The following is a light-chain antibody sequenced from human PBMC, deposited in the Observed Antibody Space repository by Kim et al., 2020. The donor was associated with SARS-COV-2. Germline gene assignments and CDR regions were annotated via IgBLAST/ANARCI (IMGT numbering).Light chain of an antibody. CDR1: SSDIGAYNS. J-gene: IGLJ2*01. CDR2: DVT. V-gene: IGLV2-14*03. CDR3: SSYTITNTVV. Sequence: QSALTQPASVSGSPGQSITISCTGTSSDIGAYNSVSWYQQHPGKAPKLTMYDVTKRPSGVSDRFSGSKSGNTASLTNFGLQAEDEADYYCSSYTITNTVVFGGGTKLTV.